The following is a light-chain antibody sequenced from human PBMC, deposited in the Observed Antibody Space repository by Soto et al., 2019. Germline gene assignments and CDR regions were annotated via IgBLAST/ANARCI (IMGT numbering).Light chain of an antibody. Sequence: QSALTQPASVSGSPGQSITISCTGTSSDVGDYNYVSWYQQHPGKAPKLMIYEVTSRPSGVSNRFSGSKSGNTASLTISGLQAEDEADYYCSSYASSTTLYVFGTGTKLTVL. J-gene: IGLJ1*01. CDR2: EVT. CDR1: SSDVGDYNY. V-gene: IGLV2-14*01. CDR3: SSYASSTTLYV.